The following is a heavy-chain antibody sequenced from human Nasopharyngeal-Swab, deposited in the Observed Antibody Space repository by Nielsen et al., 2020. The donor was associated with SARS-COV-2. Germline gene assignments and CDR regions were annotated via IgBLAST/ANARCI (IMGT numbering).Heavy chain of an antibody. CDR2: ISYDGSNK. V-gene: IGHV3-30-3*01. Sequence: SLKISCAASGFTFSSYAMHWVRQAPGKGLEWVAVISYDGSNKYYADSVKGRFTISRDNSKNTLCLQMNSLRAEDTAVYYCAGTSGDYWGQGTLVTVSS. J-gene: IGHJ4*02. CDR1: GFTFSSYA. CDR3: AGTSGDY.